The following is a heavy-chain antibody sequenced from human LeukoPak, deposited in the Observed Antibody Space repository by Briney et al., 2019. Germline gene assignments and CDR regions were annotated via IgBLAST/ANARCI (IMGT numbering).Heavy chain of an antibody. D-gene: IGHD6-19*01. CDR2: ISGSGDTT. V-gene: IGHV3-23*01. J-gene: IGHJ4*02. CDR3: APVAVAASLDLYFEY. Sequence: TGGSLRLSCAASGFSFSSYAMNWVRQAPGKALEWISAISGSGDTTYYADSVKGRFTISRDNSKNTLYLQMNSLRAEDMAVYYCAPVAVAASLDLYFEYWGQGTLVTVSS. CDR1: GFSFSSYA.